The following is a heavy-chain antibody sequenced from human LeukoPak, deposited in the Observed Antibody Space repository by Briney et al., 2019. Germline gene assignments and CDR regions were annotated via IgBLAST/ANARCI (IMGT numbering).Heavy chain of an antibody. CDR1: GYTLTGYY. V-gene: IGHV1-2*02. J-gene: IGHJ4*02. CDR3: ARDRGDQWELLFDY. D-gene: IGHD1-26*01. CDR2: INPNSGGT. Sequence: ASVKVSCKASGYTLTGYYMHWVRQAPGQGLEWMGWINPNSGGTNYAQKFQGRVTMTRDTSISTAYMELSRLRSDDTAVYYCARDRGDQWELLFDYWGQGTLVTVSS.